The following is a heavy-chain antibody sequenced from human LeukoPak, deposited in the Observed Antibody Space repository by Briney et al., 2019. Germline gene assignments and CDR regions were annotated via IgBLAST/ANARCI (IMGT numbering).Heavy chain of an antibody. V-gene: IGHV1-2*02. CDR2: INPNSGGT. Sequence: GASVKVSCKASGYTFTGYYMHWVRQAPGQGLEWMGWINPNSGGTNYAQKFQGRVTMTRDTSISTAYMELSRLRSDDTAVYYCARARIIVGATNWFDPWGQGTLVTVSS. CDR3: ARARIIVGATNWFDP. J-gene: IGHJ5*02. D-gene: IGHD1-26*01. CDR1: GYTFTGYY.